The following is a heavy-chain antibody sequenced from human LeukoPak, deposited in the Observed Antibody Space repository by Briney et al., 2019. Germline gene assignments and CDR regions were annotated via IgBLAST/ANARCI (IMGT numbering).Heavy chain of an antibody. CDR1: GFTFSACG. CDR3: ARPEDYYDSSGTYY. CDR2: ISDSGSSP. D-gene: IGHD3-22*01. V-gene: IGHV3-23*01. J-gene: IGHJ4*02. Sequence: GGSLRLSCAASGFTFSACGMSWVRQAPGKGLEWVSSISDSGSSPYYADSVKGRFTISRDNSKNTLYLQMNSLRAEDTAVYYCARPEDYYDSSGTYYWGQGTLVTVSS.